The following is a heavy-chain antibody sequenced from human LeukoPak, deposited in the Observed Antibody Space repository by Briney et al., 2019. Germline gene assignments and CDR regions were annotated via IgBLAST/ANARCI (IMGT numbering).Heavy chain of an antibody. J-gene: IGHJ6*04. D-gene: IGHD5-24*01. Sequence: QPGGSLRLCCAVSGLTFSSFAMSWVRQAPGKGVEWVSAITGSAGATWYADAVKGRFTISRDNSKNTMYLKMNSLGAEETALYYCAKMKGATEYYYYAMDVWGKGTMVSVSS. CDR1: GLTFSSFA. CDR3: AKMKGATEYYYYAMDV. V-gene: IGHV3-23*01. CDR2: ITGSAGAT.